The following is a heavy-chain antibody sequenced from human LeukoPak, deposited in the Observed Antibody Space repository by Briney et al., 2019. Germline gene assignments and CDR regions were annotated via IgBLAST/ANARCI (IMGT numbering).Heavy chain of an antibody. CDR2: ISGSGGST. V-gene: IGHV3-23*01. D-gene: IGHD3-10*01. CDR3: AKDSSGRGYYGSGSIWAPREATFNYFDY. J-gene: IGHJ4*02. Sequence: GGSLRLSCAAAGFTFSSYAMSWVRQAPGKGLEWVSAISGSGGSTYYADSVKGRFTISRDNSKNTLYLQMNSLRAEDTAVYYCAKDSSGRGYYGSGSIWAPREATFNYFDYWGQGTLVTVSS. CDR1: GFTFSSYA.